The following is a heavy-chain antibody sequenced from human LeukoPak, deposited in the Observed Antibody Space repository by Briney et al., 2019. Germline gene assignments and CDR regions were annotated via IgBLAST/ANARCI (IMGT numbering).Heavy chain of an antibody. V-gene: IGHV4-59*12. J-gene: IGHJ6*03. D-gene: IGHD2-2*01. CDR2: IYYSGST. Sequence: PSETLSLTCTVSGGSISSYYWSWIRQPPGKGLEWIGYIYYSGSTNYNPSLKSRVTISVDTSKNQFSLKLSSVTAADTAVYYCARVRLGYCSSTSCNPYYYYYMDVWGKGTTVTVSS. CDR1: GGSISSYY. CDR3: ARVRLGYCSSTSCNPYYYYYMDV.